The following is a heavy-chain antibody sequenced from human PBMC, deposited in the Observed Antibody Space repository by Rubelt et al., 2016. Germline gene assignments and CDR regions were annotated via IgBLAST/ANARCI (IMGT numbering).Heavy chain of an antibody. D-gene: IGHD2-2*01. V-gene: IGHV1-8*01. Sequence: QVQLVQSGAEVKKPGASVKVSCKASGYTFTNYDINWVRQATGQGLEWMGWMNADRGNTGYAQKFQGRLTMTRNTSISTANMGLGSLGPEDTAVYYGARVPSFTSRGDSWGQGTLVTVSS. CDR1: GYTFTNYD. CDR3: ARVPSFTSRGDS. CDR2: MNADRGNT. J-gene: IGHJ4*02.